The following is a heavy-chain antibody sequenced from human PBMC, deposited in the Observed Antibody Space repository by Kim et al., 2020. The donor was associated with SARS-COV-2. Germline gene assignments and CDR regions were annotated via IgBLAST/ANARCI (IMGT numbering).Heavy chain of an antibody. D-gene: IGHD3-10*01. CDR3: AREFGANYYYYYAMDV. J-gene: IGHJ6*02. V-gene: IGHV3-74*01. Sequence: GGSLRLSCAASGFAFNNYWMYWVRQAPGKGLVWVSRINSDGSGTNYADSVKGRFTISRDNAKNTFYLEMNSLRAEDTAVYYCAREFGANYYYYYAMDVWGQGTTVTVSS. CDR1: GFAFNNYW. CDR2: INSDGSGT.